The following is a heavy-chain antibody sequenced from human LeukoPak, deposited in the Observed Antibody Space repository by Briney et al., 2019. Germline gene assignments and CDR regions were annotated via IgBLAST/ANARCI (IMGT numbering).Heavy chain of an antibody. CDR2: INPSGGST. V-gene: IGHV1-46*01. CDR3: ARDYHPLDGELLLGSVWFDP. J-gene: IGHJ5*02. D-gene: IGHD3-10*01. Sequence: ASVKVSCKASGYTFTTYYIHWVRQAPGQGFEWMGIINPSGGSTSYAQDFQGRVTMTRDTSISTAYMELSRLRSDDTAVYYCARDYHPLDGELLLGSVWFDPWGQGTLVTVSS. CDR1: GYTFTTYY.